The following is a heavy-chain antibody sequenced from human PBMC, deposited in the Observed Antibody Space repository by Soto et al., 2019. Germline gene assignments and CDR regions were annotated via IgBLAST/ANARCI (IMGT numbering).Heavy chain of an antibody. V-gene: IGHV3-23*01. CDR3: ATSIGALNEY. J-gene: IGHJ4*02. D-gene: IGHD3-16*01. Sequence: SGGSLRLSCLTSGFTFSSSAMTWVRQAPGKGLDWVSAITESGDGTFYADSVKGRFTISRDNSKNTLFLQMNSLTIEDTALYYCATSIGALNEYWGQGILVTVSS. CDR2: ITESGDGT. CDR1: GFTFSSSA.